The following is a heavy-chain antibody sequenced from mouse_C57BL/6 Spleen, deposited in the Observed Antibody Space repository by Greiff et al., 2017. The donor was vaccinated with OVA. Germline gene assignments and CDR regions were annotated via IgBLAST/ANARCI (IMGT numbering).Heavy chain of an antibody. CDR2: IYPGDGDT. D-gene: IGHD3-2*02. J-gene: IGHJ3*01. CDR3: ARSGGAGTAQATAWFAY. CDR1: GYAFSSYW. V-gene: IGHV1-80*01. Sequence: VKVVESGAELVKPGASVKISCKASGYAFSSYWMNWVKQRPGKGLEWIGQIYPGDGDTNYNGKFKGKATLTADKSSSTAYMQLSSLTSEDSAVYFCARSGGAGTAQATAWFAYWGQGTLVTVSA.